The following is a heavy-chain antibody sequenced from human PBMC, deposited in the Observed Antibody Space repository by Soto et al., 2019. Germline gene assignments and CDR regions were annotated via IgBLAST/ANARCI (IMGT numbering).Heavy chain of an antibody. Sequence: EVQLLESGGDLVQPGGSLRLSCEASGFTFSSYAMSWVRQAPGKGLGWVSTISGRGDDTYYTDSVKGRFTSSRDNSKNTLYVHMNSLRAEDTAVYYCARAQPTYSSSYFDYWGQGTLVTVSS. V-gene: IGHV3-23*01. CDR1: GFTFSSYA. CDR2: ISGRGDDT. CDR3: ARAQPTYSSSYFDY. D-gene: IGHD3-22*01. J-gene: IGHJ4*02.